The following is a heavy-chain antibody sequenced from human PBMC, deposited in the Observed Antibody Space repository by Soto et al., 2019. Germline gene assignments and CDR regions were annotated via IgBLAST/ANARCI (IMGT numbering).Heavy chain of an antibody. CDR2: IKQDGSEK. J-gene: IGHJ6*03. CDR3: ARVLLGYCTNGVCYEYQYYYYYYMDV. Sequence: GGSLRLSCAASGFTFSSYWMSWVRQAPGKGLEWVANIKQDGSEKYYVDSVKGRFTISRDNAKNSLYLQMNSLRAEDTAVYYCARVLLGYCTNGVCYEYQYYYYYYMDVWGKGTTVTVSS. D-gene: IGHD2-8*01. V-gene: IGHV3-7*01. CDR1: GFTFSSYW.